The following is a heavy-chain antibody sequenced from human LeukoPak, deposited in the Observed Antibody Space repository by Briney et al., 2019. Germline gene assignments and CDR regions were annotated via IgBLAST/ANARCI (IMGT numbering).Heavy chain of an antibody. J-gene: IGHJ4*02. CDR1: GFTFTSSA. D-gene: IGHD3-10*01. Sequence: TSVKVSCKASGFTFTSSAVQWVRQARGQRLEWIGWIVVGSGNTNYAQKFQERVTITRDMSTSTAYMELSSLRSEDMAVYYCATPLYGSGSYLDYWGQGTLVTVSS. CDR2: IVVGSGNT. CDR3: ATPLYGSGSYLDY. V-gene: IGHV1-58*01.